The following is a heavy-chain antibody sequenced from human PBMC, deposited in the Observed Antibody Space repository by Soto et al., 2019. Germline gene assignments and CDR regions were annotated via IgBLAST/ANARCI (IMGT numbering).Heavy chain of an antibody. CDR1: GFTFSSYA. J-gene: IGHJ6*02. Sequence: GGSLRLSCAASGFTFSSYAMHWVRQAPGKGLEWVAVISYDGSNKYYADSVKGRFTISRDNSKNTLYLQMNSLRAEDTAVYYCARESGYSSGWYRSVYYYGMDVWGQGTTGTVS. D-gene: IGHD6-19*01. V-gene: IGHV3-30-3*01. CDR2: ISYDGSNK. CDR3: ARESGYSSGWYRSVYYYGMDV.